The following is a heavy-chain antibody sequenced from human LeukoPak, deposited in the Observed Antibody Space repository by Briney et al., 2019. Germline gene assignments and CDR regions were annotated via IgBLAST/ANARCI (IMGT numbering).Heavy chain of an antibody. CDR3: ARARGIQLWFDY. Sequence: ASVKVSCKASGYTFTAYYMHWVRQAPGQGLEWMGWINPNSGGTNYAQKFQGRVTMTRDTSISTAYMELSRLRSDDTAVYYCARARGIQLWFDYWGQGTLVTVSS. V-gene: IGHV1-2*02. D-gene: IGHD5-18*01. CDR1: GYTFTAYY. CDR2: INPNSGGT. J-gene: IGHJ4*02.